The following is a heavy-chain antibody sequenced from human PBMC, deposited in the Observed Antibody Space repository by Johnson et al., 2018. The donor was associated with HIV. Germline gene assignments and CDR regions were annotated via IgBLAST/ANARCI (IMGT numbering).Heavy chain of an antibody. J-gene: IGHJ3*02. CDR1: GFTFDDYA. D-gene: IGHD1-26*01. CDR3: AEGLGWELLTHDAFDI. CDR2: ISWNSGSI. Sequence: EVQLVESGGGLVQPGRSLRLSCAASGFTFDDYAMHWVRQAPGKGLEWVSGISWNSGSIGYADSVKGRFTISSDNAKNSLHLQMNSLRAEDTALYYCAEGLGWELLTHDAFDIWGQGTMVTVSS. V-gene: IGHV3-9*01.